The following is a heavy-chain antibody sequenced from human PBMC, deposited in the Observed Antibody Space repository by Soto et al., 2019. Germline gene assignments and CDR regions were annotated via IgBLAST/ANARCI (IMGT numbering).Heavy chain of an antibody. D-gene: IGHD6-13*01. CDR3: ATSTIDTSTWKQYFYGMDV. J-gene: IGHJ6*02. Sequence: QVQLVQSGAEVKKPGASVKVSCKASEDTFTRYVIHWVRQAPGQRLEWMGWINAVNGNTKYSQNFQGRVTITRDASASTAYMELSSLRSQATAVYYCATSTIDTSTWKQYFYGMDVWGQASTVTVSS. V-gene: IGHV1-3*01. CDR2: INAVNGNT. CDR1: EDTFTRYV.